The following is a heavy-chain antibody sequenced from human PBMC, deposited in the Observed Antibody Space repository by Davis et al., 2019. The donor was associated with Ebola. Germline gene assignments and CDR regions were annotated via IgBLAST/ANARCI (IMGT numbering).Heavy chain of an antibody. CDR1: GGTFSDYY. V-gene: IGHV4-34*01. D-gene: IGHD2-2*01. CDR3: ARGGYCSSTSCYGYYYYGMDV. J-gene: IGHJ6*02. CDR2: VDHSGST. Sequence: GSLRLSCAVYGGTFSDYYWSWIRQSPGKGLEWIGEVDHSGSTNYNPSLKSRVTISVDKSKNQFSLKLSSVTAADTAVYYCARGGYCSSTSCYGYYYYGMDVWGQGTTVTVSS.